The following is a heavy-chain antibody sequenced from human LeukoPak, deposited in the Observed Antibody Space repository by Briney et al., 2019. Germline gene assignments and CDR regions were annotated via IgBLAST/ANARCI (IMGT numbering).Heavy chain of an antibody. CDR1: GFTFSSYG. CDR3: ARDRGSNDPIDY. Sequence: GRSLRLSCAASGFTFSSYGMHWVRQAPGKGLEWVAVIWHDGNIKYYADSVKGRFTISRDNSKNTLYLQMNSLRAEDTAVFYCARDRGSNDPIDYWGQGTLVTVSS. J-gene: IGHJ4*02. CDR2: IWHDGNIK. V-gene: IGHV3-33*01. D-gene: IGHD2-15*01.